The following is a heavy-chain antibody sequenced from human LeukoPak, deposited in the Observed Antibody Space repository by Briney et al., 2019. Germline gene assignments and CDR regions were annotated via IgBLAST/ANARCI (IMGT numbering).Heavy chain of an antibody. Sequence: LRLSCAASGFTFSSYAMSWIRQPPGKGLEWIGYIYYSGSTYYNPSLKSRVTISVDTSKNQFSLKLSSVTAADTAVYYCARAPRYCSSTSCRRKWFDPWGQGTLVTVSS. V-gene: IGHV4-30-4*08. CDR3: ARAPRYCSSTSCRRKWFDP. D-gene: IGHD2-2*01. CDR1: GFTFSSYA. J-gene: IGHJ5*02. CDR2: IYYSGST.